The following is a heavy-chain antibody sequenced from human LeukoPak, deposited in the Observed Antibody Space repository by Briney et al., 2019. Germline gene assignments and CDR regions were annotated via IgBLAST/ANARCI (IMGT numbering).Heavy chain of an antibody. CDR1: GGSLSNYY. D-gene: IGHD4-23*01. J-gene: IGHJ6*02. CDR3: ARGGRGYGGNSVFLLLSGSLYGMAV. CDR2: IYYTGTT. Sequence: SDPLSLTCTVSGGSLSNYYWSWIRQPPGKGLERIGYIYYTGTTNYNPSLKSRVTISLDTSKNQFSLKLSSVTAADTAVYYCARGGRGYGGNSVFLLLSGSLYGMAVWGQGSMVTVSS. V-gene: IGHV4-59*12.